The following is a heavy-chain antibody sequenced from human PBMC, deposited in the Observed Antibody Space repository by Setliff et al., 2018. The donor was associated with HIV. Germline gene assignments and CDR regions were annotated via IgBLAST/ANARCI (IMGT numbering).Heavy chain of an antibody. CDR3: ARFSYGSVWPETDY. Sequence: ASVKVSCKASGYTFSNYDINWVRQATGQGLEWVGWMNPNSGNTGYAQKFQGRVTLTRNTSISTAYMELSSLRSEDTAVYYCARFSYGSVWPETDYWGQGTLVTVSS. D-gene: IGHD6-25*01. V-gene: IGHV1-8*01. J-gene: IGHJ4*02. CDR1: GYTFSNYD. CDR2: MNPNSGNT.